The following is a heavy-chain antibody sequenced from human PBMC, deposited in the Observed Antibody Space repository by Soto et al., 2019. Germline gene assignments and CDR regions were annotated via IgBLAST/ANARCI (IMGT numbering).Heavy chain of an antibody. V-gene: IGHV4-39*01. CDR2: IYYSGST. CDR3: ARLLSKRWFGEWYYYYYYMDV. J-gene: IGHJ6*03. CDR1: GGSISSSSYY. D-gene: IGHD3-10*01. Sequence: SETLSLTCTVSGGSISSSSYYWGWILHPPGKGLEWIGSIYYSGSTYYNPSLKSRVTISVDTSKNQFSLKLSSVTAADTAVYYCARLLSKRWFGEWYYYYYYMDVWGKGTTVTVSS.